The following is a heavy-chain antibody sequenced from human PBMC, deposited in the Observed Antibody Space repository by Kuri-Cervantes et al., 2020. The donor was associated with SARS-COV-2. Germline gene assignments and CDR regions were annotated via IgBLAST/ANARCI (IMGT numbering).Heavy chain of an antibody. CDR2: IKQDGSEK. J-gene: IGHJ2*01. CDR1: RFTFRSYW. D-gene: IGHD2-2*03. CDR3: ARDGYWTNWYIDL. Sequence: GESLKIPFPASRFTFRSYWMSWVRQAPGKGLEWVANIKQDGSEKYYVDSVKGRFTIYRDNAKNTLYLQMNSLRAEDTAVYYCARDGYWTNWYIDLWGRGTLVTVSS. V-gene: IGHV3-7*01.